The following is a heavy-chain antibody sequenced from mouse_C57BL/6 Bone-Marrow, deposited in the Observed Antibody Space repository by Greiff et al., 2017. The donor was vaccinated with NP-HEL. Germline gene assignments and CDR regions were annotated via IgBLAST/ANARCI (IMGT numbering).Heavy chain of an antibody. J-gene: IGHJ3*01. Sequence: EVKLEESGGGLVQPGGSMKLSCVASGFTFSNYWMNWVRQSPEKGLEWVAQIRLKSDNYATHYAESVKGRFTISRDDSKSSVYLQMNNLRAEDTGIYYCTASYSNYGGFAYWGQGTLVTVSA. D-gene: IGHD2-5*01. CDR3: TASYSNYGGFAY. CDR1: GFTFSNYW. V-gene: IGHV6-3*01. CDR2: IRLKSDNYAT.